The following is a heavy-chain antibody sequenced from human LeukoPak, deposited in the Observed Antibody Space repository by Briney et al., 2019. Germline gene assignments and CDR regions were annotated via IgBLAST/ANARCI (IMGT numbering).Heavy chain of an antibody. V-gene: IGHV1-2*06. J-gene: IGHJ4*02. CDR1: GYTFTGYY. Sequence: ASVKVSCKASGYTFTGYYMHWVRQAPGQGLEWMGRINPNSGGTNYAQKFQGRVTMTRDTSISTAYMELSRLRSDDTAVYYCARDLGYCSSTSCPKSWYDDYWGQGPLVTVSS. CDR2: INPNSGGT. D-gene: IGHD2-2*01. CDR3: ARDLGYCSSTSCPKSWYDDY.